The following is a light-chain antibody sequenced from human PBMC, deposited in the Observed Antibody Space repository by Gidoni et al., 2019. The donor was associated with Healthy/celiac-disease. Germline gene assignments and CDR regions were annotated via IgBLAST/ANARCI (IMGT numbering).Light chain of an antibody. Sequence: DIQMTQSPSTLSASVGDRVTITCRASQSISSWLAWYQQKPGKAQKLLIYDASSLESGVPSRFSGSGSGTEFTLTISSLQPDDFATYYCQQYNSYSYTFGQGTKLEIK. J-gene: IGKJ2*01. CDR2: DAS. V-gene: IGKV1-5*01. CDR3: QQYNSYSYT. CDR1: QSISSW.